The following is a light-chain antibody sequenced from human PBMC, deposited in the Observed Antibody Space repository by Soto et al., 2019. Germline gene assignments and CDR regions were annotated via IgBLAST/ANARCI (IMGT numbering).Light chain of an antibody. CDR3: QQFVNVPVT. V-gene: IGKV1-33*01. CDR2: DAS. CDR1: QDISNY. J-gene: IGKJ4*01. Sequence: DIQMTQSPSSLSASVGDRVTITCQASQDISNYLNWYQQKAGKAPNLLIHDASNLETGVPSRFSGSGSGTDFTFTISSLQPEDIGTYYCQQFVNVPVTFGGGTKVEIK.